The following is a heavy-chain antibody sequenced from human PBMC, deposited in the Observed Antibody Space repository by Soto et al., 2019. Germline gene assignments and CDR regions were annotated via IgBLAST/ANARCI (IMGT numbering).Heavy chain of an antibody. J-gene: IGHJ4*02. D-gene: IGHD3-9*01. Sequence: PSETLSLTCAVCGGSFSGYYWSWIRQPPGKGLEWIGEINHSGSTNYNPSLKSRVTISVDTSKNQFSLKLSSVTAADTAVYYCARDGILTGYRGYFDYWGQGTLVTVSS. CDR2: INHSGST. CDR3: ARDGILTGYRGYFDY. V-gene: IGHV4-34*01. CDR1: GGSFSGYY.